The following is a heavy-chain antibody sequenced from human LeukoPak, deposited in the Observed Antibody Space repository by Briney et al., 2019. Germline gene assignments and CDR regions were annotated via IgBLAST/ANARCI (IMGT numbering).Heavy chain of an antibody. CDR1: GFTFSDYE. D-gene: IGHD3-22*01. CDR3: ARLLRGSGYYRCHFDY. V-gene: IGHV3-48*03. CDR2: ISSNGGKI. Sequence: VGSLRLSCAASGFTFSDYEMNWVRQAPGKGLEWVSYISSNGGKIYYVDSVRGRFAISRDNAKTSLYLQMSSLRAEDTAVYYCARLLRGSGYYRCHFDYWGQGILVTVSS. J-gene: IGHJ4*02.